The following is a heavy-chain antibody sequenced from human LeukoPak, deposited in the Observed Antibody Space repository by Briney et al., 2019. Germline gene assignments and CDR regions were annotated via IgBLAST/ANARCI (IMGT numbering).Heavy chain of an antibody. CDR1: GYTFTSYA. J-gene: IGHJ4*02. D-gene: IGHD5-24*01. CDR2: INAGNGNT. Sequence: ASVKVSCKASGYTFTSYAMHWVRQAPGQRLEWMGWINAGNGNTKYSQKFQGRVTITRDTSASTAYMELSSLRSEDTAVYYCARVEMATIGGRDYWGQGTLVTVSS. V-gene: IGHV1-3*01. CDR3: ARVEMATIGGRDY.